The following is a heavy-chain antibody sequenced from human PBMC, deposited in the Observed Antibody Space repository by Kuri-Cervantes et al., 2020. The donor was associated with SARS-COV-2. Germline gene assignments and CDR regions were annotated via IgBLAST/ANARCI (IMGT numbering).Heavy chain of an antibody. Sequence: GGSLRLSCAASGFTFSSYGMHWVRQAPGKGLEWVAVISYDGSNKYYADSVKGRFTISRDNSKNTLYLQMNSLRAEDTAVYYCAKARYQSFSNSISDYWGQGTLVTVSS. CDR2: ISYDGSNK. CDR1: GFTFSSYG. J-gene: IGHJ4*02. V-gene: IGHV3-30*18. D-gene: IGHD3-3*02. CDR3: AKARYQSFSNSISDY.